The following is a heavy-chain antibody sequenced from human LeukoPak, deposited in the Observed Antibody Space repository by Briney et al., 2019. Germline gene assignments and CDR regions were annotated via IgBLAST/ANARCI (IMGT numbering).Heavy chain of an antibody. D-gene: IGHD3-10*01. CDR2: INHSGST. CDR3: ARHRNYYRRGSFDI. J-gene: IGHJ3*02. V-gene: IGHV4-34*01. CDR1: GGSFSGYY. Sequence: SETLSLTCAVYGGSFSGYYWSWIRQPPGKGLEWIGEINHSGSTNYNPSLKSRVTISVDTSKNQFSLKLSSVTAADTAVYYCARHRNYYRRGSFDIWGQGTMVTVSS.